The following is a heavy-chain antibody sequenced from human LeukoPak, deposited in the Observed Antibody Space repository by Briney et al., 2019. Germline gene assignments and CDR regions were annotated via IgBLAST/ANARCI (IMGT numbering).Heavy chain of an antibody. Sequence: ASVKVSCKTSGYTFTSYYMHWVRQAPGQGLEWMGMINPSGGSTSYAQKFQGRVTITADESTSTAYMELSSLRSEDTAVYYCAREVGLRYFDWYRTNWFDPWGQGTLVTVSS. D-gene: IGHD3-9*01. CDR2: INPSGGST. CDR1: GYTFTSYY. CDR3: AREVGLRYFDWYRTNWFDP. J-gene: IGHJ5*02. V-gene: IGHV1-46*01.